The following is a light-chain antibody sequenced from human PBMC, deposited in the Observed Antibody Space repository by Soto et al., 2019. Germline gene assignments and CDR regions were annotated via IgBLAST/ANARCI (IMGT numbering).Light chain of an antibody. J-gene: IGKJ1*01. CDR3: QQYNGSPWT. CDR1: QRISSW. Sequence: DIQMTQSPFTLSASVGDRVTITCRASQRISSWLAWYQQKPGSAPKLLIYQASTLQTGVPSRFSGSGSGTEFTLTISSLQPDDFATYYCQQYNGSPWTFGQGTKVDIK. CDR2: QAS. V-gene: IGKV1-5*03.